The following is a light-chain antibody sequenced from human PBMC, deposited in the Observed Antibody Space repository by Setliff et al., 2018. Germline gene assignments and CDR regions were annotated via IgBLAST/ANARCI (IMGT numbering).Light chain of an antibody. V-gene: IGLV3-21*04. Sequence: SYELTQPPSVSVAPGRAAIISCAGSNIGGKTVHWHQQKPGQAPLLVMYNNDDRPFGIPERFSGSNSGNTATLTIRWAEAGDEADYYCQVWDVSTDHVVFGGGTKVTVL. J-gene: IGLJ2*01. CDR3: QVWDVSTDHVV. CDR1: NIGGKT. CDR2: NND.